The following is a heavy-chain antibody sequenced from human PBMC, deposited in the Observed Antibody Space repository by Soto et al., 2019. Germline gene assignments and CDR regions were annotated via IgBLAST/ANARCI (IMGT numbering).Heavy chain of an antibody. Sequence: EVRLLESGGGLVQPGGSLRLSCAASGFTFSSYAMSWVRQAPGKGLEWVSAISGSGGSTYYADSVKGRFTISRDNSKNTLYLQMNSLRAEDTAVYYCAKDPQDFGLVTGDYWGQGTLVTVSS. CDR3: AKDPQDFGLVTGDY. J-gene: IGHJ4*02. V-gene: IGHV3-23*01. CDR1: GFTFSSYA. D-gene: IGHD3-3*01. CDR2: ISGSGGST.